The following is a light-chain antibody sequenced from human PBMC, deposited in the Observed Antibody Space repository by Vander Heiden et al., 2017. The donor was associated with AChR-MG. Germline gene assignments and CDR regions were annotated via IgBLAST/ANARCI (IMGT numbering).Light chain of an antibody. CDR3: LLYYGGPWV. CDR1: TGAVTSDSC. J-gene: IGLJ3*02. Sequence: VVTQAPSLTVSPGGTVTLTCACSTGAVTSDSCPTWLQVRPGQTPRAQIYCTSSKQSWTPARVSGSLLGGKAAMTLAGVQPEDEAEYYCLLYYGGPWVFGGGTKLTVL. CDR2: CTS. V-gene: IGLV7-43*01.